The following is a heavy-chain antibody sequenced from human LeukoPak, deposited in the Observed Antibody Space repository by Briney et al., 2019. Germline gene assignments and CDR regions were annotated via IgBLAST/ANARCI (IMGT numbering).Heavy chain of an antibody. V-gene: IGHV4-4*07. Sequence: KPSETLSLTCTVSGGSISSYYWCWIRQPTGKGLEWIGRLYPGGNTIYSPSLRSRVTTSADKSKDHFSLKLTSVTAADTAVYYCARRGRNGFVVVPAATYYYYYMDVWGKGTTVTVSS. J-gene: IGHJ6*03. D-gene: IGHD2-2*01. CDR3: ARRGRNGFVVVPAATYYYYYMDV. CDR1: GGSISSYY. CDR2: LYPGGNT.